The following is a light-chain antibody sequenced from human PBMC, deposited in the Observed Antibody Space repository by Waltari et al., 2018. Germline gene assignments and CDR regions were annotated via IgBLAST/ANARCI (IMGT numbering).Light chain of an antibody. Sequence: DIELTQSTSYLSASLGDRVTITCRASQSVSSDLNWYQQKPGTAPKLLIYSVFSLQTGVPTRFSGGGSETHFTLTISNLQPEDFATYFCHQGYRTPFTFGQGTKVDIK. CDR3: HQGYRTPFT. V-gene: IGKV1-39*01. J-gene: IGKJ2*01. CDR1: QSVSSD. CDR2: SVF.